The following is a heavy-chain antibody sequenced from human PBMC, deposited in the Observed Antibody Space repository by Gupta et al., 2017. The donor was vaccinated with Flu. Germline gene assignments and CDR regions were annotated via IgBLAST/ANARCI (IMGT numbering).Heavy chain of an antibody. D-gene: IGHD3-3*02. V-gene: IGHV4-39*01. Sequence: SVRRSTSFWGGVRQPPGKGPEWIVSMYFGGITNDRPSLRSRVTMSLETSKNQFSLNLNSMTAADTAVYFCVRLSKGNHFDYWGQGILVTVSS. CDR2: MYFGGIT. CDR1: SVRRSTSF. CDR3: VRLSKGNHFDY. J-gene: IGHJ4*02.